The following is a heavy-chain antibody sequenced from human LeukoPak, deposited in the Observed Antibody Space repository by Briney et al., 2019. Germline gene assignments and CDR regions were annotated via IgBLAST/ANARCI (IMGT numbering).Heavy chain of an antibody. Sequence: PGGSLRLSCAASGFTFSSYGMHWVRQAPGEGLEWVAFIRYDGNNEYYTESVKGRFTISRDNSKKTLFLQMNSLRAEDTAMYYCAKDDPFSSPDYWGQGTLVTVSS. CDR1: GFTFSSYG. V-gene: IGHV3-30*02. J-gene: IGHJ4*02. CDR2: IRYDGNNE. CDR3: AKDDPFSSPDY. D-gene: IGHD6-13*01.